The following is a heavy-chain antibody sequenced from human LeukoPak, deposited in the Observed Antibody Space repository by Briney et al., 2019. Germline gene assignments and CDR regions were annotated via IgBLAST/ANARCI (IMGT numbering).Heavy chain of an antibody. CDR1: GFTFSSYW. V-gene: IGHV3-7*01. D-gene: IGHD4-11*01. CDR3: AREDHSKYEY. Sequence: PGGSLRLSCVASGFTFSSYWMAWVRQVPGKGPEWVASIQQNGNEKYYVDSVKGRFTISKDNAKNLLFLQMNSLRAEDTAVYYCAREDHSKYEYWGQGTPVTVSS. J-gene: IGHJ4*02. CDR2: IQQNGNEK.